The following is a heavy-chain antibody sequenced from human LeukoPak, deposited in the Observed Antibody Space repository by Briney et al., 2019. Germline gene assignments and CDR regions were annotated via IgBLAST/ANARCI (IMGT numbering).Heavy chain of an antibody. CDR3: ARQTQRAPRGLNWFDP. CDR2: IYYSGST. Sequence: PSETLSLTCTVSGGSISSYYWGWIRQPPGKGLEWIGYIYYSGSTNYNPSLKSRVTISVDTSKNQFSLKLSSVTAADTAVYYCARQTQRAPRGLNWFDPWGQGTLVTVSS. D-gene: IGHD4-23*01. V-gene: IGHV4-59*08. J-gene: IGHJ5*02. CDR1: GGSISSYY.